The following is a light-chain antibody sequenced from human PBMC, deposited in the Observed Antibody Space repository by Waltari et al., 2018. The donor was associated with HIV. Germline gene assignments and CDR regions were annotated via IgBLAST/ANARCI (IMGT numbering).Light chain of an antibody. V-gene: IGKV4-1*01. Sequence: DIVLTQSPDSLAVSLGERATINCKSSQSVLYNSNNKNHLAWYQQKPGQPPKLLIYLASARESGVPDRFSGSGSVTDFTLTISSLQAEDVAVYYCQQYYSIPFTFGPGTKVDVK. J-gene: IGKJ3*01. CDR1: QSVLYNSNNKNH. CDR3: QQYYSIPFT. CDR2: LAS.